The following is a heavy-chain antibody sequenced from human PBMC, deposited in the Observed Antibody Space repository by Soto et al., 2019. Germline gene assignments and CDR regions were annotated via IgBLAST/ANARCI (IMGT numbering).Heavy chain of an antibody. V-gene: IGHV3-74*01. CDR2: INSDGSTT. CDR3: ARDRSYTTDY. Sequence: RLSCAASVFTFSNSWMHWVRQAPGKGLVWVSYINSDGSTTTYADSVNGRFTISRDNAKNTVYLQITSLTAEDTAVYYCARDRSYTTDYWGQGTLVTVSS. J-gene: IGHJ4*02. CDR1: VFTFSNSW. D-gene: IGHD1-26*01.